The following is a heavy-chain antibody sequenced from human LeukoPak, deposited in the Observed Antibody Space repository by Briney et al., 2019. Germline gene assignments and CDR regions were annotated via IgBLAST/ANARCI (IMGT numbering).Heavy chain of an antibody. Sequence: SETLSLTCIVSGGSISSSSYYWGWIRQPPGKGLEWIGSIYYSGSTYYNPSLKSRVTISVDTSKNQFSLKLSSVTAADTAVYYCARARGGVQLWLYWGQGTLVTVSS. D-gene: IGHD5-18*01. J-gene: IGHJ4*02. CDR2: IYYSGST. CDR1: GGSISSSSYY. V-gene: IGHV4-39*07. CDR3: ARARGGVQLWLY.